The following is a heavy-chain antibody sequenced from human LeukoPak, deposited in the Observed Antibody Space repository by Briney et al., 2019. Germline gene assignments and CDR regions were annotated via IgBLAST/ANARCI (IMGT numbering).Heavy chain of an antibody. J-gene: IGHJ4*02. V-gene: IGHV3-23*01. CDR3: AKAGDSSSSPLFLD. Sequence: GGSLRLSCAASGFTFSNSGMTWVRQAPGKGLEWVSGISGSSGSTYYADSVKGRFTIARDKSKNTVYLQMNSLRAEDTAVYYCAKAGDSSSSPLFLDWGQGTLVTVSS. CDR2: ISGSSGST. D-gene: IGHD6-6*01. CDR1: GFTFSNSG.